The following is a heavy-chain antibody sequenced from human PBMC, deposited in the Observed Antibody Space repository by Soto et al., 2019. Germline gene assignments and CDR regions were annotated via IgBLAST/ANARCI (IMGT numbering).Heavy chain of an antibody. CDR1: GCSLTSCW. Sequence: WGSLRLSCAASGCSLTSCWMSWGRQAPGEGIEWVAKIKQDGSEKYYVDSVKGRFTMSSDNAKNSLYLQMNSLRAEDTAVYYCARQLLWIGELSPVDVWRQGTTVTVSS. D-gene: IGHD3-10*01. J-gene: IGHJ6*02. CDR3: ARQLLWIGELSPVDV. V-gene: IGHV3-7*01. CDR2: IKQDGSEK.